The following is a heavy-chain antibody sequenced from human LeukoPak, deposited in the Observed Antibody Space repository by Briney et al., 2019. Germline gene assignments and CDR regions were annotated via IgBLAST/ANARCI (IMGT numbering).Heavy chain of an antibody. CDR1: GFTFDDYA. J-gene: IGHJ5*02. CDR2: ISGGGGTT. D-gene: IGHD1-14*01. Sequence: GSLRLSCAASGFTFDDYAMHWVRQAPGKGLEWVSLISGGGGTTYYAGSVKGRFTISRDNSKNSLYLQMNSLRTEDTALYYCAKDLGPTGAGWFDPWGQGTLVTVSS. V-gene: IGHV3-43*02. CDR3: AKDLGPTGAGWFDP.